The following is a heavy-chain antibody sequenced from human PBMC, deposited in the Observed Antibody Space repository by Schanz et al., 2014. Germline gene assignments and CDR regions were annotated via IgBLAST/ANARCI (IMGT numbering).Heavy chain of an antibody. CDR2: ISGSGETT. J-gene: IGHJ6*02. Sequence: QLVDSGGGLVQPGGSLRLSCGASGFTFSAHAMSWVRQAPGKGLEWVSAISGSGETTYYADSVKGRFTISRDNSKNALYLQMNSLRAEDTAVYYCARRITGTHHNPYYHGMDVWGQGTMVTVSS. D-gene: IGHD1-20*01. CDR3: ARRITGTHHNPYYHGMDV. V-gene: IGHV3-23*04. CDR1: GFTFSAHA.